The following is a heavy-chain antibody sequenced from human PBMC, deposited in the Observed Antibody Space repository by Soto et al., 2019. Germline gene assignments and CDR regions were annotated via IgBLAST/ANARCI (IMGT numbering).Heavy chain of an antibody. CDR3: AIGKHSGYDSGLDY. Sequence: QVQLQESGPGLVKPSGTLSLTCAVSGGSISSSNWWSGVRQPPGKGLEGIGDIYHSGSTNYNPSLKSRVTISVDKSKNQFSLKLSSVTAADTAVYYCAIGKHSGYDSGLDYWGQGTLVTVSS. D-gene: IGHD5-12*01. CDR2: IYHSGST. J-gene: IGHJ4*02. CDR1: GGSISSSNW. V-gene: IGHV4-4*02.